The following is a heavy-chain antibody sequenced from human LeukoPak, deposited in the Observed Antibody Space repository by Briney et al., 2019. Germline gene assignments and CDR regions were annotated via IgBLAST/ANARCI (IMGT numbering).Heavy chain of an antibody. Sequence: GESLRLSCAASGFTFSSNGMHWVRQAPGKGLEWVAFIQNDGNNKKYVDSVKGRFTISRDNSKNTLYLQMNSLRTEDTALYYCAKDPATRDGHGAWFDPWGQGTLVTVSS. J-gene: IGHJ5*02. CDR3: AKDPATRDGHGAWFDP. CDR2: IQNDGNNK. V-gene: IGHV3-30*02. D-gene: IGHD5-24*01. CDR1: GFTFSSNG.